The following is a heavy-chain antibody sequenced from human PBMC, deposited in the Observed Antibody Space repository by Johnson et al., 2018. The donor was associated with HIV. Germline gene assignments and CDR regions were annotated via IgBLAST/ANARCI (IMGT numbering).Heavy chain of an antibody. J-gene: IGHJ3*02. V-gene: IGHV3-66*01. CDR1: GFTVSRNY. CDR2: IYSTGNT. CDR3: ARASGTYPDDAFDI. Sequence: VQLVESGGGLVQPGGSLRLSCAASGFTVSRNYMNWVRQAPGKGLEWVSVIYSTGNTYFADSVKGRFTISRDISKNTLFLQMNSLRAEDTAMYFCARASGTYPDDAFDIWGRGTMVTVYS. D-gene: IGHD1-26*01.